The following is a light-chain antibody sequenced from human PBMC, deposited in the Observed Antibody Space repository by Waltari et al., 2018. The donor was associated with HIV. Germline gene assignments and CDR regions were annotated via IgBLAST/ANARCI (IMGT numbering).Light chain of an antibody. CDR3: SSYGDSLKVL. CDR1: SSDIGAYDF. J-gene: IGLJ2*01. CDR2: EVT. V-gene: IGLV2-8*01. Sequence: QSALTQPPSASGSLGQSVTISCTGSSSDIGAYDFVSWFQHHPHSAPQLLLYEVTRRPATVSDRFSGSRSGNMSFLTVAGLQPDDEATYFCSSYGDSLKVLFGGGTNVTVL.